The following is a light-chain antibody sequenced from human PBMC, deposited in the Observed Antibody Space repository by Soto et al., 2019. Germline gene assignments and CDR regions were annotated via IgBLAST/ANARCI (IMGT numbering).Light chain of an antibody. V-gene: IGKV3-11*01. CDR2: DTS. J-gene: IGKJ4*01. CDR3: QQRGSWPLT. CDR1: QSVSSS. Sequence: EIVLTQSPVTLSLSPGERATLSCRASQSVSSSLAWYQQKPGQAPRLLIYDTSIRDTGIPARFSGSGSGTDFTLTISSLEPEDFAVYYCQQRGSWPLTFGGGTKVEIK.